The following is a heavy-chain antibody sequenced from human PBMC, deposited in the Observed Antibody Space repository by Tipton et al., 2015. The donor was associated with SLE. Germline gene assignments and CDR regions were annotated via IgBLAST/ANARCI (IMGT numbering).Heavy chain of an antibody. Sequence: GSLRLSCAASEFTFSSYWIHWVRRAPGKGLVWVSRINSDGTNTNYADSVKGRFTVSRDNAKNTVFLQMNSLRAEDTGVYFCVRARYYYDAFDIWGQGTTITVSS. CDR2: INSDGTNT. D-gene: IGHD3-10*01. J-gene: IGHJ3*02. CDR3: VRARYYYDAFDI. V-gene: IGHV3-74*01. CDR1: EFTFSSYW.